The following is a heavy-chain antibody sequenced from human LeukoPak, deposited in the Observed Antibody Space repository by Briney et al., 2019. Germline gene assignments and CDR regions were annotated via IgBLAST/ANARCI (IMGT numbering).Heavy chain of an antibody. CDR1: GGTFSSYA. CDR2: IIPIFGIA. Sequence: ASVEVSCKASGGTFSSYAISWVRQAPGQGLEWMGRIIPIFGIANYAQKFQGRVTITADKSTSTAYMELSSLRSEDTAVYYCARVPHLHSSSWGSYYYYGMDVWGQGTTVTVSS. D-gene: IGHD6-13*01. V-gene: IGHV1-69*04. CDR3: ARVPHLHSSSWGSYYYYGMDV. J-gene: IGHJ6*02.